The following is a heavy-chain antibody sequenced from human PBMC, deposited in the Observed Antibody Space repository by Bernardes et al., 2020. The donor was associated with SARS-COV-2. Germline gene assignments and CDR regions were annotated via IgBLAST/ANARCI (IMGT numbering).Heavy chain of an antibody. CDR1: GFTFDDYA. J-gene: IGHJ4*02. CDR2: ISWNSGSI. V-gene: IGHV3-9*01. Sequence: SLRLSCAASGFTFDDYAMHWVRQAPGKGLEWVSGISWNSGSIGYADSVKGRFTISRDNAKNSLYLQMNSLRAEDTALYYCAKARIAVAGTFDYWGQGTLVTVSS. D-gene: IGHD6-19*01. CDR3: AKARIAVAGTFDY.